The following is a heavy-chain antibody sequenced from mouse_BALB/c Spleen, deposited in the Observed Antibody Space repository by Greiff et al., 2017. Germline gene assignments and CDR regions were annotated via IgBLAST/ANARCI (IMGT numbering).Heavy chain of an antibody. J-gene: IGHJ4*01. D-gene: IGHD1-2*01. CDR3: ARDTTARAMDY. CDR1: GFTFSSFG. CDR2: ISSGSSTI. Sequence: EVKLVESGGGLVQPGGSRKLSCAASGFTFSSFGMHWVRQAPEKGLEWVAYISSGSSTIYYADTVKGRFTISRDNPKNTLFLQMTSLRSEDTAMYYCARDTTARAMDYWGQGTSVTVSS. V-gene: IGHV5-17*02.